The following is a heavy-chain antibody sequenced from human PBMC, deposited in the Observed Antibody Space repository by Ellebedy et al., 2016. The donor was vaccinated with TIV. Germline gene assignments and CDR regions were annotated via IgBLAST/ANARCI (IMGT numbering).Heavy chain of an antibody. CDR3: VKDRVAVAVREDDAFDI. CDR2: INGDGSST. D-gene: IGHD6-19*01. CDR1: GFTFSGYW. J-gene: IGHJ3*02. V-gene: IGHV3-74*01. Sequence: GESLKISCAASGFTFSGYWMHWVRQIPGKGLVWVSRINGDGSSTDYADSVKGRFTISRDNSKNTLYLQMSSLRAEDTAVYYCVKDRVAVAVREDDAFDIWGQGTMVTVSS.